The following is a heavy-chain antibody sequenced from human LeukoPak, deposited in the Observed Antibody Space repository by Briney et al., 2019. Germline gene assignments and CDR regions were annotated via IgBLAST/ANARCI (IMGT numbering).Heavy chain of an antibody. CDR1: GFTFSSYA. D-gene: IGHD5-24*01. CDR2: ISGIGGST. V-gene: IGHV3-23*01. Sequence: PGGSLRLSCAASGFTFSSYAMSWVRQAAGKGLEWVSGISGIGGSTYYADSVKGRFTTSRDNTKNTLYLQMNSLRADDTAVYYCAKDDGRWLQLPFDYWGQGTLVTVSS. CDR3: AKDDGRWLQLPFDY. J-gene: IGHJ4*02.